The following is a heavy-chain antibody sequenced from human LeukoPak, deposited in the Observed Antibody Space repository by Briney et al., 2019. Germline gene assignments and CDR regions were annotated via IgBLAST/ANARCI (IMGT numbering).Heavy chain of an antibody. J-gene: IGHJ4*02. D-gene: IGHD7-27*01. V-gene: IGHV3-23*01. Sequence: GGSLRLSCAASGFTFTSYAMSWVRQAPGMGLEWVSSISAGGSTTYYADSVKGRFTISRTNSMSTLYLQMNSLRADDTAVYFCAKRSTSGEYYFDYWGQGTLVTVSS. CDR3: AKRSTSGEYYFDY. CDR2: ISAGGSTT. CDR1: GFTFTSYA.